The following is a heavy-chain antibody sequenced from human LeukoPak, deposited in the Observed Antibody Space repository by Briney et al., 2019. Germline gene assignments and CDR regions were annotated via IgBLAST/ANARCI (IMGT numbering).Heavy chain of an antibody. CDR2: IYHSGST. J-gene: IGHJ4*02. Sequence: SETLSLTCAVYGGSFSGYYWSWIRQPPGKGLEWIGEIYHSGSTNYNPSLKSRVTISVDTSKNQFSLKLSSVTAADTAVYYCARGFATMVRGVVLDFWGQGTLVTVSS. V-gene: IGHV4-34*01. D-gene: IGHD3-10*01. CDR3: ARGFATMVRGVVLDF. CDR1: GGSFSGYY.